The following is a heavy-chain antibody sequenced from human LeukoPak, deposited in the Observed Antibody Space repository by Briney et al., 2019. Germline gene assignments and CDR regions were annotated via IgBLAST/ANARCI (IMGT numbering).Heavy chain of an antibody. CDR2: INIVSNAI. V-gene: IGHV3-48*04. J-gene: IGHJ4*02. Sequence: GGSLRLSCAASGFTFSAYSMNWVPQAPGKGLEWGSHINIVSNAIVYAASVKGRFTISRDNAKNSLFLQMNSLRADDTAIYYCARDSGKGGTFDFWGQGTRVTVSS. D-gene: IGHD3-10*01. CDR3: ARDSGKGGTFDF. CDR1: GFTFSAYS.